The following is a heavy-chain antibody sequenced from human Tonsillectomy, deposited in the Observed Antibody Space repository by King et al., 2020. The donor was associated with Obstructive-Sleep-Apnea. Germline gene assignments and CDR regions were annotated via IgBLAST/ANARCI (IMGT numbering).Heavy chain of an antibody. J-gene: IGHJ1*01. CDR2: IYHSGST. Sequence: QLQESGPGLVKPSETLSLTCSVSGYSISSGYYWGWIRQPPGKGLEWIGSIYHSGSTYYNPSLKSRVTISVDTSKNQFSLKLTSVTAADTAVYYCARDALYGSGSREYFQHWGQGTLVTVSS. V-gene: IGHV4-38-2*02. CDR3: ARDALYGSGSREYFQH. D-gene: IGHD3-10*01. CDR1: GYSISSGYY.